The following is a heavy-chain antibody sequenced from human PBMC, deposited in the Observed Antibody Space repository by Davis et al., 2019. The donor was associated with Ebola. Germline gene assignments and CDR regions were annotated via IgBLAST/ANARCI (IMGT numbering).Heavy chain of an antibody. D-gene: IGHD6-25*01. CDR2: IYYNGST. CDR3: ARNLRPVGFDV. Sequence: PGGSLRLSCTVSSGPISSYYWSWIRQPPGKGLEWIGDIYYNGSTNYNPSLKSRFTILVDTSQNQFSLKSRSVTAADTAVYFCARNLRPVGFDVWGRGILVVVSS. CDR1: SGPISSYY. V-gene: IGHV4-59*01. J-gene: IGHJ2*01.